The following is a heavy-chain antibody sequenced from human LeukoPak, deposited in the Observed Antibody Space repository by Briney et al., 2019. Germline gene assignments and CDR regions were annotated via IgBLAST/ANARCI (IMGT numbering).Heavy chain of an antibody. Sequence: GGSLRLSCAASGFTFSSYWMSWVRQAPGKGLEGVANIKQDGSEKYYVDSVKGRFTISRDNAKNSLYLQMNSLRAEDTAVYYCARSGHIVVVTAIRQSNWYFDLWGRGTLVTVSS. CDR2: IKQDGSEK. D-gene: IGHD2-21*02. V-gene: IGHV3-7*01. CDR3: ARSGHIVVVTAIRQSNWYFDL. CDR1: GFTFSSYW. J-gene: IGHJ2*01.